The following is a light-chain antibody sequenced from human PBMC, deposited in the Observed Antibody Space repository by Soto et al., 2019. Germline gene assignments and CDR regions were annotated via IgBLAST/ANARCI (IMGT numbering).Light chain of an antibody. V-gene: IGKV3-20*01. CDR1: QTVSGSY. CDR3: QQYGNSPPT. J-gene: IGKJ4*01. Sequence: EIVLTQSPGTVSLSPGETASLSCRASQTVSGSYLAWYQQKPGQAPRLLIYGTTSRATGVPDRFSGGGSGTDFTLTISGLEPEDFALYHCQQYGNSPPTFGGGTKVEIK. CDR2: GTT.